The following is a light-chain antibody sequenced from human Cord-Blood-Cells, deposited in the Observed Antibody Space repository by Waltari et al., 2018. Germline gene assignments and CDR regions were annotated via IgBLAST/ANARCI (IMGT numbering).Light chain of an antibody. Sequence: EIVLTQSPATLSLSPGERATLSCRASQSVSSYLAWYQQKPSQAPRLLIYDASNRATGIPARFSGSGSGTDFTLTISSLEPEDFAVYYCQQERTFGQGTKLEIK. CDR1: QSVSSY. CDR3: QQERT. V-gene: IGKV3-11*01. CDR2: DAS. J-gene: IGKJ2*01.